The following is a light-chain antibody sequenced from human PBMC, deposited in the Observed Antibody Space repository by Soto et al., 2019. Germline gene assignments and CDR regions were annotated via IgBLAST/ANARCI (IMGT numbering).Light chain of an antibody. J-gene: IGKJ5*01. CDR1: QSVSSN. CDR2: GAS. V-gene: IGKV3-15*01. Sequence: EIVMTQSPATLSVSPGERATLSCRASQSVSSNLAWYQQKPGQAPRLLIYGASTRATGIPARFSGSGSGTDLTLTISRLEPEDFAVYYCQQYSSSPPITFGQGTRLEIK. CDR3: QQYSSSPPIT.